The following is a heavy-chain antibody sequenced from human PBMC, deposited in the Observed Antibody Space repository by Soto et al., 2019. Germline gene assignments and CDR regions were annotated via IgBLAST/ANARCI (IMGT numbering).Heavy chain of an antibody. V-gene: IGHV4-59*01. J-gene: IGHJ4*02. Sequence: SETLSLTCTVSGGSISSYYWTWIRQPPGKGLEWIGYIDYSGSTNYNTSLKSRVTISVDTSKNKFSLRLSSVTAADTAVYYCARGNNHRWYDYWGQGTLVTVSS. CDR1: GGSISSYY. CDR3: ARGNNHRWYDY. CDR2: IDYSGST. D-gene: IGHD6-13*01.